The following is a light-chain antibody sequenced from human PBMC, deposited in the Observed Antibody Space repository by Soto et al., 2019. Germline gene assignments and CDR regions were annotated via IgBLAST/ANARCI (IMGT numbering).Light chain of an antibody. V-gene: IGKV1-5*03. CDR2: KAS. Sequence: DFQMTQSPSTLSASVGDRVTITCRASQSIHSWLAWYQQKPGRTPKLLIHKASILESGVPSRFSGIGTGTEFSLNIISMQPDDFASYYCQQYNSHPYAFGQGTKLEIK. J-gene: IGKJ2*01. CDR1: QSIHSW. CDR3: QQYNSHPYA.